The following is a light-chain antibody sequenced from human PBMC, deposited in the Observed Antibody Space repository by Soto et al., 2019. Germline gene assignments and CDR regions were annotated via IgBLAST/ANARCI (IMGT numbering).Light chain of an antibody. CDR2: DVS. J-gene: IGLJ2*01. Sequence: QSALTQPAYVSGSPGQSITISCAGTSGDVGAYNYVTWFQQYPGKVPKLIIYDVSDRPSGVSDRFSGSKSGNTASLTISGLLAEDEADYYCGSYTTNNTMIFGGGTKLTVL. CDR3: GSYTTNNTMI. CDR1: SGDVGAYNY. V-gene: IGLV2-14*01.